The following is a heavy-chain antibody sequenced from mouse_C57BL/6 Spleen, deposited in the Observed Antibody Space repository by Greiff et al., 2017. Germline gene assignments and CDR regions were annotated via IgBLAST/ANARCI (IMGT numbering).Heavy chain of an antibody. CDR3: ARKKGTGPFDY. CDR2: IYPRDGST. J-gene: IGHJ2*01. D-gene: IGHD4-1*01. Sequence: QVQLKESGPELVKPGASVKLSCKASGYTFTSYDINWVKQRPGQGLEWIGWIYPRDGSTKYNEKFKGKATLTVDTSSSTAYMELHSLTSEDSAVYFCARKKGTGPFDYWGQGTTLTVSS. V-gene: IGHV1-85*01. CDR1: GYTFTSYD.